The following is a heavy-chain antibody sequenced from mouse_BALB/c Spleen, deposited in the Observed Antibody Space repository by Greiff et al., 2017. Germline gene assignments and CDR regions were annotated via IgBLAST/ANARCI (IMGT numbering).Heavy chain of an antibody. J-gene: IGHJ1*01. V-gene: IGHV5-17*02. CDR1: GFTFSSFG. CDR2: ISSGSSTI. Sequence: EVKLEESGGGLVQPGGSRKLSCAASGFTFSSFGMHWVRQAPEKGLEWVAYISSGSSTIYYADTVKGRFTISRDNPKNTLFLQMTSLRSEDTAMYYCARGGYYWYFDVWGAGTTVTVSS. D-gene: IGHD1-1*02. CDR3: ARGGYYWYFDV.